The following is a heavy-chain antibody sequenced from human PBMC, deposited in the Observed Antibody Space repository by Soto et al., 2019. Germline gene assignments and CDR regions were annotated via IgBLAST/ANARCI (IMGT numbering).Heavy chain of an antibody. Sequence: QVQLVQSGGEEKKPGASVKVSCEASGYTFTAYAIHWLRQAPGQRLEWMAWINPGNGNTKYSQKFRGRVSITRDTSASTAYLELGSLGSEDTAGYYCARSAISPYGGLIGPFDYWGQGNLVTVSS. D-gene: IGHD3-16*02. CDR1: GYTFTAYA. CDR3: ARSAISPYGGLIGPFDY. CDR2: INPGNGNT. V-gene: IGHV1-3*05. J-gene: IGHJ4*02.